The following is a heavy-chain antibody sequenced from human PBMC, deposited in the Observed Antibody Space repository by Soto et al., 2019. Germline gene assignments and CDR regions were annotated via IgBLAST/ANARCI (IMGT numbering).Heavy chain of an antibody. V-gene: IGHV4-31*03. CDR1: GGSISRGGYY. CDR2: IYYSGST. CDR3: ARESGRSYLYYDISGYYL. D-gene: IGHD3-22*01. J-gene: IGHJ5*02. Sequence: TLSLTYTVSGGSISRGGYYLSWIRQHPGKGLEWIGYIYYSGSTYYNPSLKSRVTISVDTSKNQFSLKLRSVTAADTAVYYCARESGRSYLYYDISGYYLWGQGTLVNVCS.